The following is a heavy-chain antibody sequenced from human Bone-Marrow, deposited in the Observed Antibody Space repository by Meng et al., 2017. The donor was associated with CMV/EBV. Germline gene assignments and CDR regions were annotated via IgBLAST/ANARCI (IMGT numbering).Heavy chain of an antibody. CDR2: INPNSGGT. J-gene: IGHJ6*02. V-gene: IGHV1-2*02. CDR3: ARGRWSDTAMVYGMDV. D-gene: IGHD5-18*01. CDR1: GYTFTSYD. Sequence: ASVKVSCKGSGYTFTSYDINWVRQAPGQGLEWMGWINPNSGGTNYAQKFQGRVTMTRDTSISTAYMELSRLRSDDTAVYYCARGRWSDTAMVYGMDVWGQGTTVTVSS.